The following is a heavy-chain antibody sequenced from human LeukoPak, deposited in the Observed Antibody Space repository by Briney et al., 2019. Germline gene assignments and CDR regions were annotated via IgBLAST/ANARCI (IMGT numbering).Heavy chain of an antibody. Sequence: GGSLRLSCAVSGFTFRNYGMYWVRQAPGKGLEWVAVISYDGGNKYHADSVKGRFAISRDNSRNTLYLQMNSLRPEDTAVYYCAKGSGWFGKLVDYWGQGTVVTGSS. CDR3: AKGSGWFGKLVDY. CDR1: GFTFRNYG. J-gene: IGHJ4*02. CDR2: ISYDGGNK. V-gene: IGHV3-30*18. D-gene: IGHD3-10*01.